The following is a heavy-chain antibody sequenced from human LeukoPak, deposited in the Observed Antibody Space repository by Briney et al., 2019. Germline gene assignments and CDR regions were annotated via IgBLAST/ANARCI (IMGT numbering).Heavy chain of an antibody. CDR2: IHEGGRT. J-gene: IGHJ5*02. Sequence: PSETLSLTCIVSGYSFRSDSFWGWIRQAPGKGLEWVGTIHEGGRTFYNPSLKGRVTISIDTSKKQFSLDVRSVTAADTAVYYCARASRPTNSWFDPWGQGTLVTVSS. CDR3: ARASRPTNSWFDP. V-gene: IGHV4-38-2*02. CDR1: GYSFRSDSF. D-gene: IGHD6-6*01.